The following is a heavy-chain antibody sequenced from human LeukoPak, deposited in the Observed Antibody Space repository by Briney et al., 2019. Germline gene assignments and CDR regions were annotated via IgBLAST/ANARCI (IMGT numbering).Heavy chain of an antibody. Sequence: GGSLRLSCAASGFTFSDYYMSWIRQAPGKGLEWVSYISSSSSYTNYADSVKGRFTISRDGAKNSPFLQMSSLRAEDTAVYYCARAAGGGYSYFFDYWGQGTLVTVSS. V-gene: IGHV3-11*06. CDR2: ISSSSSYT. D-gene: IGHD3-22*01. J-gene: IGHJ4*02. CDR1: GFTFSDYY. CDR3: ARAAGGGYSYFFDY.